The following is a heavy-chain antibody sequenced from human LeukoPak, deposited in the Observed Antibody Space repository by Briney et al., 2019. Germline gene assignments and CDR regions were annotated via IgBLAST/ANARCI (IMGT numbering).Heavy chain of an antibody. V-gene: IGHV3-15*01. D-gene: IGHD2-8*01. CDR2: IKSKINDGTA. Sequence: GGSLRLSCAASGFTFTNAWMSWVRQAPGKGLEWVGRIKSKINDGTADYAAPVKGRFTISRDDSKSTLYLQMNSLKTEDTAVYYCTTVTDGGSDYWGQGTLVTVSS. CDR3: TTVTDGGSDY. CDR1: GFTFTNAW. J-gene: IGHJ4*02.